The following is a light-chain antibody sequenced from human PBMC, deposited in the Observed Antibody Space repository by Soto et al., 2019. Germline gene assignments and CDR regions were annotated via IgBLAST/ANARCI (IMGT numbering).Light chain of an antibody. CDR1: QGISNY. V-gene: IGKV1-9*01. CDR3: QQSYSTPST. Sequence: IQLTQSPSSLSASVGDRVTITCRASQGISNYLAWYQQKPGRAPKLLIYLASTLQGGVPSRFSGSGSGTDFSLTISSLQPEDVATYYCQQSYSTPSTFGQGTRLEIK. J-gene: IGKJ5*01. CDR2: LAS.